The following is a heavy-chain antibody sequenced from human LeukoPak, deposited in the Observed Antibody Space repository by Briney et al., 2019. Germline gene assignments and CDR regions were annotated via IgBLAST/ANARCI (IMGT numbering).Heavy chain of an antibody. CDR1: GFTFSRYA. Sequence: QPGGPLRLSCSASGFTFSRYAMHWVRQAPGKGLEYVSGINDNGGRTHYGDSVKGRFSISRDNSKNTLHLQMSTLRAEDTALYYCVKDVGGSYAFDYWGQGILVTVAS. CDR3: VKDVGGSYAFDY. J-gene: IGHJ4*02. V-gene: IGHV3-64D*09. CDR2: INDNGGRT. D-gene: IGHD1-26*01.